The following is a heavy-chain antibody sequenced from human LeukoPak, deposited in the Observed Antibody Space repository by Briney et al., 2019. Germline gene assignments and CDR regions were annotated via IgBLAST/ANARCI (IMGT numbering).Heavy chain of an antibody. D-gene: IGHD3-22*01. J-gene: IGHJ4*02. CDR1: GDSISSSSYY. Sequence: PSETLSLTCTVSGDSISSSSYYWGWIRQPPGKGLEWIGSIYYSGSTYYNPSLKSRVTISVDTSKNQFSLKLSSVTAADTAVYYCARSSPYYYDSSGYPRLDFDYWGQGTLVTVSS. CDR2: IYYSGST. CDR3: ARSSPYYYDSSGYPRLDFDY. V-gene: IGHV4-39*01.